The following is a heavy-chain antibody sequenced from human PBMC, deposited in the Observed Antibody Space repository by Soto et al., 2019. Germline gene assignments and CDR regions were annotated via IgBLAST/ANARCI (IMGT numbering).Heavy chain of an antibody. CDR2: IYHSGST. CDR1: GGSISSGGYS. Sequence: QLQLQESGSGLVKPSQTLSLTCAVSGGSISSGGYSWSWIRQPPGKGLEWIGYIYHSGSTYYNPSLKSRVTISVDRSKNQFSLKLSSVTAADTAVYYCGRVGYTAMVEWYFDLWGRGTLVTVSS. J-gene: IGHJ2*01. CDR3: GRVGYTAMVEWYFDL. V-gene: IGHV4-30-2*01. D-gene: IGHD5-18*01.